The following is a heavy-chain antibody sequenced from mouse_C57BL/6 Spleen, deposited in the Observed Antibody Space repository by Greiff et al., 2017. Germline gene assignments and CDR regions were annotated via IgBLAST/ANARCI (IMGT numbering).Heavy chain of an antibody. V-gene: IGHV5-9-1*02. J-gene: IGHJ2*01. CDR1: GFTFSSYA. D-gene: IGHD2-3*01. CDR3: TRGEFYDGYYNYFDY. CDR2: ISSGGDYI. Sequence: EVHLVESGEGLVKPGGSLKLSCAASGFTFSSYAMSWVRQTPEKRLEWVAYISSGGDYIYYADTVKGRFTISRDNARNTLYLQMSSLKSEDTAMYYGTRGEFYDGYYNYFDYWGQGTTLTVSS.